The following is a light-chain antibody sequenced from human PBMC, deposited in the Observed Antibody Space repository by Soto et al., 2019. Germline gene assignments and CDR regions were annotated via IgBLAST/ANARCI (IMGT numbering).Light chain of an antibody. CDR1: SSDVGSYNL. CDR3: CSYAGSSTPVI. V-gene: IGLV2-23*01. Sequence: QSAVTQPASVTGSPGQSITISCTGTSSDVGSYNLVSWYQQHPGKAPKLMIYEGSKRPSGVSNRFSGSKSGNTASLTISGLQAEDVAYYYCCSYAGSSTPVIFGGGTKLTVL. J-gene: IGLJ2*01. CDR2: EGS.